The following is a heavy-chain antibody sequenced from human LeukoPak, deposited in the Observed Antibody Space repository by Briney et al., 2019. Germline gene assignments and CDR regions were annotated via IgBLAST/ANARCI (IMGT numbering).Heavy chain of an antibody. Sequence: SETLSLTCAVYGGSFSSYYWSWIRQPPGKGLEWTGYIYYSGSTNYNPSLKSRVTISVDTSKNQFSLKLSSVTAADTAVYYCAREGSSSSMGYYYYMDVWGKGTTVTVSS. D-gene: IGHD6-6*01. CDR1: GGSFSSYY. CDR3: AREGSSSSMGYYYYMDV. J-gene: IGHJ6*03. V-gene: IGHV4-59*01. CDR2: IYYSGST.